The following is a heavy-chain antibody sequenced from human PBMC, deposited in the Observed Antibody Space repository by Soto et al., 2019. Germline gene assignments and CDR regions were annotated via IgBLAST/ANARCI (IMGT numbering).Heavy chain of an antibody. CDR2: ISYDGSNK. CDR3: AREGRPAHYYYYYGMDV. J-gene: IGHJ6*02. V-gene: IGHV3-30-3*01. Sequence: GGSLRLSCAASGFTFSSYAMHWVRQAPGKGLEWVAVISYDGSNKYYADSVKGRFTISRDNSKNTLYLQMNSLRAEDTAVYYCAREGRPAHYYYYYGMDVWGQGTTVTVSS. CDR1: GFTFSSYA.